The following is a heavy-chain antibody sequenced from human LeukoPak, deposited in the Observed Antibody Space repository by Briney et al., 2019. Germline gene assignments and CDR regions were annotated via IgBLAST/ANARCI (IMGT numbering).Heavy chain of an antibody. Sequence: PGGSLRLSCAASGFTFSSYSMNRVRQAPGKGLEWVSSISSSSSYIYYADSVKGRFTISRDNAKNSLYLRMNSLRAEDTAVYYCARGSYDFWSGIHAFDIWGQGTMVTVSS. CDR2: ISSSSSYI. CDR1: GFTFSSYS. CDR3: ARGSYDFWSGIHAFDI. D-gene: IGHD3-3*01. V-gene: IGHV3-21*01. J-gene: IGHJ3*02.